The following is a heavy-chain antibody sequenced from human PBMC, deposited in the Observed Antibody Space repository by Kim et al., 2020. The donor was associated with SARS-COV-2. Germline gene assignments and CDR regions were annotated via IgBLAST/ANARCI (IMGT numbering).Heavy chain of an antibody. CDR1: GFTFSSYG. CDR2: IWYDGSNK. Sequence: GGSLRLSCAASGFTFSSYGMHWVRQAPGKGLEWVAVIWYDGSNKYYADSVKGRFTISRDNSKNTLYLQMNSLRAEDTAVYYCAKDKEVGYYFDYWGQGTLVTVSS. CDR3: AKDKEVGYYFDY. D-gene: IGHD1-26*01. V-gene: IGHV3-33*06. J-gene: IGHJ4*02.